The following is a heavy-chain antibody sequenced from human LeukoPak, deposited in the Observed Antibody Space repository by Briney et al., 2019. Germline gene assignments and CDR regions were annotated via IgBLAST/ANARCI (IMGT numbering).Heavy chain of an antibody. D-gene: IGHD6-13*01. CDR1: GFTFSSYA. CDR2: ISGSGGST. V-gene: IGHV3-23*01. J-gene: IGHJ6*02. Sequence: PGGSLRLSCAASGFTFSSYAMSWVRQAPGKGLEWVSAISGSGGSTYYADSVKGRFTISRDNSKNTLYLQMNSLRAEDTAVYYCAKRTSDSSSWYNYYCHGMDVWGQGTTVTVSS. CDR3: AKRTSDSSSWYNYYCHGMDV.